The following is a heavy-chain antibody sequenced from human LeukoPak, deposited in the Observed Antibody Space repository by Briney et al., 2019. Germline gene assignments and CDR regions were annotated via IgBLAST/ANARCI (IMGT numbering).Heavy chain of an antibody. Sequence: GGSLRLSCAASGFIFGRDSMNWVRQAPGKGLEWVSYISSSGSTIYYADSVKGRFTISRDNAKNSLYLQMNSLRAEDTAVYYCARDWRLVDYWGQGTLVTVSS. J-gene: IGHJ4*02. V-gene: IGHV3-48*04. D-gene: IGHD3-3*01. CDR1: GFIFGRDS. CDR2: ISSSGSTI. CDR3: ARDWRLVDY.